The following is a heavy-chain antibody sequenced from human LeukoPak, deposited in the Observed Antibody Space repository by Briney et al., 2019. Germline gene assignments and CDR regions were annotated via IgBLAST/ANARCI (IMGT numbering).Heavy chain of an antibody. V-gene: IGHV4-4*07. CDR3: ARDDSSRAWDY. CDR2: IYTSDNT. Sequence: SETLSLTCTVSGGSISSYYWTWIRQPAGEGLEWIGRIYTSDNTNHNPSLKSRVTMSIDTSKNQFSLKLSSVTAADTAVYYCARDDSSRAWDYWGQGTLVAVSS. CDR1: GGSISSYY. D-gene: IGHD6-6*01. J-gene: IGHJ4*02.